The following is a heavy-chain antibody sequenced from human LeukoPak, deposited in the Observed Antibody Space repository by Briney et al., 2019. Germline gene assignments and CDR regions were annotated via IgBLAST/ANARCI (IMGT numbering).Heavy chain of an antibody. CDR2: ISSSSSYI. D-gene: IGHD3-9*01. Sequence: PGGSLRLSCAASGFTFSSYSMNWVRQAPGKGLEWVSSISSSSSYIYYADSVKGRFTISRDNAKNSLYLQMNSLRAEDTAVYYCARADDILTGYYTVDYWGQGTLVTVSS. V-gene: IGHV3-21*01. J-gene: IGHJ4*02. CDR3: ARADDILTGYYTVDY. CDR1: GFTFSSYS.